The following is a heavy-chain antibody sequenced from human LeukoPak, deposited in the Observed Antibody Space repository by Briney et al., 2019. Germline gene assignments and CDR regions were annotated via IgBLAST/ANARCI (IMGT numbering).Heavy chain of an antibody. CDR2: IYYSGST. Sequence: SETLSLTCTVSGGSISIYYWSWIRQPPGKGLEWIGYIYYSGSTNYNPSLKSRDTISLNTSKNQFSLKLSSVTAADTAVYYCARVRGYSYGDLFVEDAFDIWGQGTMVTVSS. D-gene: IGHD5-18*01. CDR1: GGSISIYY. V-gene: IGHV4-59*01. J-gene: IGHJ3*02. CDR3: ARVRGYSYGDLFVEDAFDI.